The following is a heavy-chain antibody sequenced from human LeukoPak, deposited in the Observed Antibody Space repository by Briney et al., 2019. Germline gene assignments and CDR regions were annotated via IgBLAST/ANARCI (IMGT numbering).Heavy chain of an antibody. CDR1: GFTFHYYG. D-gene: IGHD2-2*02. Sequence: GGSLGLSCAASGFTFHYYGMNWVRQAPGKGLEWVSSISSSGVYTYYADSVKGRFTISRDNAENSLYLQMDSLRAEDTGLYYCARGREPYTNTDWFDPWGQGTLVTVSS. CDR2: ISSSGVYT. CDR3: ARGREPYTNTDWFDP. J-gene: IGHJ5*02. V-gene: IGHV3-21*01.